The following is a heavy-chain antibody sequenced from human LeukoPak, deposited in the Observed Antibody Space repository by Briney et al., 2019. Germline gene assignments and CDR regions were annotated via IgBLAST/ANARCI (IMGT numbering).Heavy chain of an antibody. D-gene: IGHD1-26*01. CDR1: GYTFTSYG. Sequence: ASVKVSCKASGYTFTSYGISWVRQAPGQGLEWMGWISAYNGNTNYAQKLQGRVTMTTDTSTSTAYMELRSLRSDDTAAYYCARDPGSVGATSFDYWGQGTLVTVSS. V-gene: IGHV1-18*01. J-gene: IGHJ4*02. CDR2: ISAYNGNT. CDR3: ARDPGSVGATSFDY.